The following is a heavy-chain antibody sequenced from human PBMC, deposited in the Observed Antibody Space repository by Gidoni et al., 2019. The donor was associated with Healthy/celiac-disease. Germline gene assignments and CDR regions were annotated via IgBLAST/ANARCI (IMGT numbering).Heavy chain of an antibody. J-gene: IGHJ4*02. CDR1: GFTFSSYA. Sequence: EVQLLESGGGLVQPGGSLRLSCAASGFTFSSYAMSWVRQAPGKGLEWVSAFSGSGGSTYYADSVKGRFTISRDNSKNTLYLQMNSLRAEDTAVYYCAKDSSSGYYYFDYWGQGTLVTVSS. D-gene: IGHD3-22*01. CDR2: FSGSGGST. V-gene: IGHV3-23*01. CDR3: AKDSSSGYYYFDY.